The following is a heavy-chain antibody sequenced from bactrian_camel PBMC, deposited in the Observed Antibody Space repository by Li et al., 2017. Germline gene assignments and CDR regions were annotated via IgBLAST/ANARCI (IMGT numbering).Heavy chain of an antibody. V-gene: IGHV3S53*01. Sequence: HVQLVESGGGLVQPGGSLRLSCVGSGYTYGTYCRAWFRQAPGKEREGVAVIASAGTTTYSDSVQGRFIISNDPYKNTLYLQMNSLEPEDTAMYYCAKEGDMWHPFGSWGQGTQVTVS. CDR3: AKEGDMWHPFGS. D-gene: IGHD7*01. CDR2: IASAGTT. CDR1: GYTYGTYC. J-gene: IGHJ6*01.